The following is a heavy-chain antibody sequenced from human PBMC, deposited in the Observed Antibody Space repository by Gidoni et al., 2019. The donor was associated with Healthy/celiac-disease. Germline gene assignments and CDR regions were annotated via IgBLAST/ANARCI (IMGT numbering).Heavy chain of an antibody. CDR3: ARGDDIVVVPAAMQLDY. CDR2: IWYDGSNK. D-gene: IGHD2-2*01. V-gene: IGHV3-33*01. Sequence: QVQLVESGGGVVQPGRSLRLSCAASGFTFSSYGMHWVRQAPGKGLEWVAVIWYDGSNKYYADSVKGRFTISRDNSKNTLYLQMNSLRAEDTAVYYCARGDDIVVVPAAMQLDYWGQGTLVTVSS. CDR1: GFTFSSYG. J-gene: IGHJ4*02.